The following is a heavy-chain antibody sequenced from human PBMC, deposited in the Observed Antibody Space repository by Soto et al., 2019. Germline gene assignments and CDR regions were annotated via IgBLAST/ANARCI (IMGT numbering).Heavy chain of an antibody. J-gene: IGHJ3*02. CDR3: ARDLGDGYNRGAFDI. D-gene: IGHD3-10*01. V-gene: IGHV4-30-2*01. Sequence: QLQLQESGSGLVKPSQTLSLTCAVSGGSISSGGYSWSWIRQPPGKGLEWIGYIYHSGSTYYNPSLKSRVTISVDRSKNQFSLKLSSVTAADTAVYYCARDLGDGYNRGAFDIWGQGTMVTVSS. CDR2: IYHSGST. CDR1: GGSISSGGYS.